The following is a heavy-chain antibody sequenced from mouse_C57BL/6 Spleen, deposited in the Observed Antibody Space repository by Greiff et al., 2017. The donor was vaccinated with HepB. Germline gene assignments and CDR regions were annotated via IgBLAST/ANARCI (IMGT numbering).Heavy chain of an antibody. J-gene: IGHJ4*01. Sequence: VQLQQSGPELVKPGASVKISCKASGYAFSSSWMNWVKQRPGKGLEWIGRIYPGDGDTNYNGKFKGKATLTADKSSSTAYMQLSSLTSEDSAVYFCTRSSTGLSYAMDYWGQGTSVTVSS. V-gene: IGHV1-82*01. CDR1: GYAFSSSW. CDR2: IYPGDGDT. D-gene: IGHD2-4*01. CDR3: TRSSTGLSYAMDY.